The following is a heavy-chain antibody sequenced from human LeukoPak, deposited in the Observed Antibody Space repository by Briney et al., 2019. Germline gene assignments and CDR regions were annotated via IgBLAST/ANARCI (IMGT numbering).Heavy chain of an antibody. V-gene: IGHV3-23*01. Sequence: PGGSLRLSCAASGFTFSSYAMNWVRQAPGKGLEWVSTISGRDGNTYYVDSVKGRFTISRDNSKNTLYLQMNSLRAEDTAVYYCAKDRHSPWGAFDLWGQGTMVTVSS. J-gene: IGHJ3*01. CDR2: ISGRDGNT. D-gene: IGHD3-16*01. CDR3: AKDRHSPWGAFDL. CDR1: GFTFSSYA.